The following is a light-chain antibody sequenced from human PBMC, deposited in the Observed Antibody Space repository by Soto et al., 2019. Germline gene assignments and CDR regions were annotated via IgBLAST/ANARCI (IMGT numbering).Light chain of an antibody. CDR1: SSDVGGYNY. CDR3: SSYTSSSTYV. J-gene: IGLJ1*01. V-gene: IGLV2-14*01. CDR2: DVS. Sequence: QSALTQPASASRSPGQSITISSTGTSSDVGGYNYVSWYQQHPGKAPKLMIYDVSNRPSGVSNRFSGSKSGNTASLTISGLKAEDEADYYCSSYTSSSTYVFGTGTKLTVL.